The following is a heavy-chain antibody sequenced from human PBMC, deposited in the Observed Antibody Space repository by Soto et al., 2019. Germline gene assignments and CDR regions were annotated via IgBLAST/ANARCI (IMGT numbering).Heavy chain of an antibody. CDR1: GFTFNSYA. J-gene: IGHJ4*02. CDR3: ATAEVDY. CDR2: MNSDGSTT. Sequence: GFTFNSYAMHWVRQAPGKGLEWVSRMNSDGSTTNYADSVKGRFTVSRDNAKYTLYLQMNSLRAEDTAVYYCATAEVDYWGPGTLVTVSS. V-gene: IGHV3-74*01.